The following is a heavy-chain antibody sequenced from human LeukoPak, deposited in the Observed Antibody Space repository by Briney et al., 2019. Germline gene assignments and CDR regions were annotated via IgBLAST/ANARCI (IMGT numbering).Heavy chain of an antibody. D-gene: IGHD3-10*01. CDR1: GFTFSSYS. CDR2: ISSSSSYI. V-gene: IGHV3-21*01. Sequence: GGSLRLSCAASGFTFSSYSMNWVRQAPGKGLEWVSSISSSSSYIYYADSVKGRFTISRDNAKNSLYLQMNSLRAEDTAVYYCARVRNGALNYYYYMDVWGKGTTVTVSS. CDR3: ARVRNGALNYYYYMDV. J-gene: IGHJ6*03.